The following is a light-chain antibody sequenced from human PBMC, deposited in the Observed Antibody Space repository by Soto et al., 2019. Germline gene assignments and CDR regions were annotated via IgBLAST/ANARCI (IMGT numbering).Light chain of an antibody. CDR1: QSVSSNY. CDR2: GAS. Sequence: EIVWTQSPGTRSLSPGERATLSCRASQSVSSNYLAWYQQKPGQAPRLLIYGASTRATGIPDRFSGGGSGTDFTLTISRLEPEDFAVYYCQQYGSLSWTFGQGTKVDIK. J-gene: IGKJ1*01. V-gene: IGKV3-20*01. CDR3: QQYGSLSWT.